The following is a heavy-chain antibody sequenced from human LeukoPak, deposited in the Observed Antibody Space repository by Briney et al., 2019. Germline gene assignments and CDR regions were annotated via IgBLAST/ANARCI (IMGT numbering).Heavy chain of an antibody. CDR3: AKEVDCPSDCLFFHS. CDR1: GFTFDRFT. Sequence: GGSLRLSCAASGFTFDRFTIHWVRQTPGKGLEWASLINRRGHTFYADSVTGRFTISRDNSRNSVFLPMNSLRPEDTALYHCAKEVDCPSDCLFFHSWGQGTLVTVSS. J-gene: IGHJ4*02. V-gene: IGHV3-43*01. D-gene: IGHD2-21*02. CDR2: INRRGHT.